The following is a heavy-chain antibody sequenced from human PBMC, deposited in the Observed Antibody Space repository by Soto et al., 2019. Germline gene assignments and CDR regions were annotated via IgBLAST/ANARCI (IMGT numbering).Heavy chain of an antibody. D-gene: IGHD3-3*01. Sequence: QLQLQESGSGLVKPSQTLSLTCAVSGGSISSGGYSWSWIRQPPGKGLEWIGYIYHSGSTYDYPSLKSRVTIAVDRSKNQFSLKLSSVTAADTAVYYCAAGAIFGVVALDYWGQGTLVTVSS. CDR3: AAGAIFGVVALDY. V-gene: IGHV4-30-2*01. CDR1: GGSISSGGYS. J-gene: IGHJ4*02. CDR2: IYHSGST.